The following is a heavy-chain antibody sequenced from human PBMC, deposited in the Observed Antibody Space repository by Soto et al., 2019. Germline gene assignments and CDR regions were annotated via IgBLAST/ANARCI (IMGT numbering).Heavy chain of an antibody. CDR3: ARHRTSDSSGEPTYFDY. D-gene: IGHD6-19*01. CDR2: IWYDGSNK. V-gene: IGHV3-33*01. J-gene: IGHJ4*02. CDR1: GFTLSSYG. Sequence: PGGFLRLSCAPSGFTLSSYGIPWGRPAPGKGLEWVAVIWYDGSNKYYADSVKGRFTISRDNSKNTLYLQMNSLRAEDTAVYYCARHRTSDSSGEPTYFDYWGQGTLVTVSS.